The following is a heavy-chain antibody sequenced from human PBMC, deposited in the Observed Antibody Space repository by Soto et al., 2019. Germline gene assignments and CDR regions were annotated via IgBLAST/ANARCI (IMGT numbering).Heavy chain of an antibody. Sequence: KPSETLSLTCTVSGGSISSGDYYWSWIRQPPGKGLEWIGYIYYSGSTYYNPSLKSRVTISVDTSKNQFSLKLSSVTAADTAVYYCARVAGYSYGFVFDYWGQGTLVTVSS. CDR2: IYYSGST. CDR1: GGSISSGDYY. V-gene: IGHV4-30-4*01. J-gene: IGHJ4*02. D-gene: IGHD5-18*01. CDR3: ARVAGYSYGFVFDY.